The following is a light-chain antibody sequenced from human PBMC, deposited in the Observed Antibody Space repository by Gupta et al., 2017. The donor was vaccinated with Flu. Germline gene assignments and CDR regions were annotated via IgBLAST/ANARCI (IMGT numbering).Light chain of an antibody. CDR2: GAS. J-gene: IGKJ1*01. V-gene: IGKV3-20*01. CDR1: QIVDSFH. CDR3: QQYGTSIGT. Sequence: EIVLTQSPGTLSLSPGEGATLSCRASQIVDSFHLAWFQQKPGLAPRLLIYGASRRATGIPDRFSGSGSGTDFTLTISRLEPEDSAVYYCQQYGTSIGTFGQGTKVEIK.